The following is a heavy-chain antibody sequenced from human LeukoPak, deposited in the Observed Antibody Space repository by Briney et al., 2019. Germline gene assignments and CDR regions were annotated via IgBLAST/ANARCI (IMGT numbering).Heavy chain of an antibody. J-gene: IGHJ4*02. D-gene: IGHD6-13*01. Sequence: GGSLRLPCAASGFTFSSYGMHWVRQAPGKGLEWVAVISYDGSNKYYADSVKGRFTISRDNSKNTLYLQMNSLRAEDTAVYYCANFIAAAGNDYWGQGTLVTVSS. V-gene: IGHV3-30*18. CDR2: ISYDGSNK. CDR3: ANFIAAAGNDY. CDR1: GFTFSSYG.